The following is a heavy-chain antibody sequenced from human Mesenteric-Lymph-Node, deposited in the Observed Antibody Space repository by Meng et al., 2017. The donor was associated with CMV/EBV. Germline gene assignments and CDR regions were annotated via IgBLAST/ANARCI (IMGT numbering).Heavy chain of an antibody. J-gene: IGHJ6*02. Sequence: TFSSYGMHWVRQAPGKGLEWVAFIRYDGSTIYYGDSVKGRLTISRDNSKNTLFLEVNSLRVEDTAVYYCAQSLDPVTPRDFYYGMDIWGQGTMVTVSS. V-gene: IGHV3-30*02. CDR1: TFSSYG. CDR2: IRYDGSTI. CDR3: AQSLDPVTPRDFYYGMDI. D-gene: IGHD3-16*01.